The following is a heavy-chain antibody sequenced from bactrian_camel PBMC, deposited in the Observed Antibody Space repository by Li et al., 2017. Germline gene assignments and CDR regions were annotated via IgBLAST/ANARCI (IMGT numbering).Heavy chain of an antibody. D-gene: IGHD1*01. J-gene: IGHJ4*01. CDR1: GFTFSSYY. Sequence: HVQLVESGGDLVRPGGSLRLSCTASGFTFSSYYTTWVRQAPGQHLQWASSIYADGSRTDYHWSVKGRFTISRDNAKNTVYLQMNSLQSEDTALYYCAKGLYSTADAVGHRVRGQGTQVTVS. V-gene: IGHV3-2*01. CDR2: IYADGSRT.